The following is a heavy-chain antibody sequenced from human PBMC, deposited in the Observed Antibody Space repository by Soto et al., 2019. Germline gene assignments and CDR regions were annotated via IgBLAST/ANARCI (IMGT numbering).Heavy chain of an antibody. CDR3: ARGGHVVVVTAALDY. Sequence: QVQLVQSGAEVKKPGASVKVSCKASGDTFTDYYIHWVRQAPGQGLEWMGTVNPSGGHTTYAQHFLGRVTXTXDXSTXTLYMELTSLTSEDTAVYYCARGGHVVVVTAALDYWGQGTLVTVSS. D-gene: IGHD2-21*02. V-gene: IGHV1-46*01. CDR2: VNPSGGHT. J-gene: IGHJ4*02. CDR1: GDTFTDYY.